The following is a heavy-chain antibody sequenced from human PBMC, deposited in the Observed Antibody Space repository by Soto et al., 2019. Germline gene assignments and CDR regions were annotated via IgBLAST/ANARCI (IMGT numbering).Heavy chain of an antibody. CDR2: IDPSDSQT. D-gene: IGHD3-22*01. CDR3: ARQIYDSDTGPNFQYYFDS. CDR1: GYSFAGYW. J-gene: IGHJ4*02. Sequence: GESLKISCKGSGYSFAGYWITWVRQKPGKGLEWMGRIDPSDSQTYYSPSFRGHVTISVTKSSTTVFLQWSSLRASDTAMYYCARQIYDSDTGPNFQYYFDSWGQGTPVTVSS. V-gene: IGHV5-10-1*01.